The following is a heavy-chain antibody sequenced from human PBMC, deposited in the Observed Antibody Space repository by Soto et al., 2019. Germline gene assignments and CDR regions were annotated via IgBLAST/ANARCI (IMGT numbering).Heavy chain of an antibody. J-gene: IGHJ6*02. V-gene: IGHV5-51*01. Sequence: PGESLKISCKGSGYSFTSYWIGWVRQMPGKGLEWMGIIYPGDSDTRYSPSFQGQVTISADKSISTAYLQWSSLKASDTAMYYCASQSPPGTTGFYYGMDVWGQGTTVTVSS. CDR1: GYSFTSYW. CDR2: IYPGDSDT. D-gene: IGHD1-7*01. CDR3: ASQSPPGTTGFYYGMDV.